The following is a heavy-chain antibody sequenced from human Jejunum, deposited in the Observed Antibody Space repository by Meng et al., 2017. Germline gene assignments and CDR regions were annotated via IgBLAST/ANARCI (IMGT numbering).Heavy chain of an antibody. CDR3: ARDDPSNYCTSTSCYGSSDY. D-gene: IGHD2-2*01. J-gene: IGHJ4*02. V-gene: IGHV3-21*01. Sequence: GGSLRLSCAASGFTFSSYSMNWVRQAPGKGLEWVSSISHSSTYIYYADSVKGRITISRDNAKNSLYLQMNSLRAEDTAVYYCARDDPSNYCTSTSCYGSSDYWGQGALVTVSS. CDR1: GFTFSSYS. CDR2: ISHSSTYI.